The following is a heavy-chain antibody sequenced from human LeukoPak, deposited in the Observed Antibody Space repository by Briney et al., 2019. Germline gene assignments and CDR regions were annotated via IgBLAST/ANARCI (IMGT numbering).Heavy chain of an antibody. V-gene: IGHV4-34*01. CDR3: ARTGRTSSVAYYYYMDV. CDR1: GGSFSGFY. D-gene: IGHD6-6*01. CDR2: INHSGST. J-gene: IGHJ6*03. Sequence: SETMSLTCAVYGGSFSGFYWSWIRLPPGKGLEWIGEINHSGSTNYNPSLKSRVTISVDTSKNQFSLKLTSATAADTAVYYCARTGRTSSVAYYYYMDVWGKGTTVTVSS.